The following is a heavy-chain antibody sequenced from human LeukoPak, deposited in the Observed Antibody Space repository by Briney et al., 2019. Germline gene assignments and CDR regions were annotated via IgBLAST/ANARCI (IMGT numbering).Heavy chain of an antibody. J-gene: IGHJ4*02. CDR2: IYYSGST. CDR1: GGSISSSSYY. Sequence: SETLSLTCTVSGGSISSSSYYWGWIRQPPGKGLEWIGYIYYSGSTYYNPSLKSRVTISVDTSKNQFSLKLSSVTAADTAVYYCATNSDIVVVPAATPALGYWGQGTLVTISS. V-gene: IGHV4-30-4*08. D-gene: IGHD2-2*01. CDR3: ATNSDIVVVPAATPALGY.